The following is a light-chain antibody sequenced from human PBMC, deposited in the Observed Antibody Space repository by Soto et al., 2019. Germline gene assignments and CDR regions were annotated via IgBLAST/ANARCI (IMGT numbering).Light chain of an antibody. CDR1: SSDVGTYKY. V-gene: IGLV2-14*01. J-gene: IGLJ2*01. Sequence: QSVLTQPASVSGSPGQSITISCTGTSSDVGTYKYVSWYQQLPGKAPKLMIYEVSNRPSGVSNRFSGSKSGNTASLTISELQAKDEADYYCSSYTSRSTPVFGGGTKVTVL. CDR2: EVS. CDR3: SSYTSRSTPV.